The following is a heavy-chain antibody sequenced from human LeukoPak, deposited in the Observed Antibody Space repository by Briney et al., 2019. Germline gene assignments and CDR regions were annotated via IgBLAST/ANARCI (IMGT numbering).Heavy chain of an antibody. J-gene: IGHJ6*02. Sequence: PSETLSLTCAVYGGSFSGYYWSWIRQPPGKGLEWIGEINHSGSTNYNPSLKSRVTISVDTSKNQFSLKLSSVTAADTAVYYCARNGAYGDYGYNYYGMDVWGQGTTVTVSS. CDR2: INHSGST. CDR1: GGSFSGYY. CDR3: ARNGAYGDYGYNYYGMDV. V-gene: IGHV4-34*01. D-gene: IGHD4-17*01.